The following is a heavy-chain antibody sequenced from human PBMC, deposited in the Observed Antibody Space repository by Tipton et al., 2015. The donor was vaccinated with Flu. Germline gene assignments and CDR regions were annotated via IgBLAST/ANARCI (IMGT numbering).Heavy chain of an antibody. CDR3: ARGGFSGFESGPFDS. Sequence: TLSLTCTVSGDSTSDYYWNWIRQPPGKGLEWIGYVYSNGTTNYSPSLKSRVTVSVDTSKNQFSLKLKSVTAADTAIYYCARGGFSGFESGPFDSWDQGTLVAVS. CDR2: VYSNGTT. J-gene: IGHJ4*02. V-gene: IGHV4-59*01. D-gene: IGHD5-12*01. CDR1: GDSTSDYY.